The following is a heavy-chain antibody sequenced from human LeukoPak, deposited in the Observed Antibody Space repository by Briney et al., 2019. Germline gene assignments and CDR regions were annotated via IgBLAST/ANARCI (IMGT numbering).Heavy chain of an antibody. CDR1: GYTFSNYY. CDR3: ASSGLRYFDWPYDY. CDR2: INPNSGGT. V-gene: IGHV1-2*02. J-gene: IGHJ4*02. Sequence: ASVKVSCKASGYTFSNYYMHWVRQAPGQGLEWMGWINPNSGGTNYAQKFQGRVTMTRDTSISTAYMELSRLRSDDTAVYYCASSGLRYFDWPYDYWGQGTLVAVSS. D-gene: IGHD3-9*01.